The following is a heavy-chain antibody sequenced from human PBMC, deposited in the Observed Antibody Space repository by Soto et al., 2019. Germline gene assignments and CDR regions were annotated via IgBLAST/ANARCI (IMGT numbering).Heavy chain of an antibody. CDR1: GFTFSSYA. CDR3: AKDTPYSSSWYPAFDI. J-gene: IGHJ3*02. V-gene: IGHV3-23*01. CDR2: ISGSGGST. Sequence: EVQLLESGGGLVQPGGSLRLSCAASGFTFSSYAMSWVRQAPGKGLEWVSAISGSGGSTYYADSVKGRFTISRDNSKNTLYLQMNSLRAEDTAVYYCAKDTPYSSSWYPAFDIWGQGTMVTVSS. D-gene: IGHD6-13*01.